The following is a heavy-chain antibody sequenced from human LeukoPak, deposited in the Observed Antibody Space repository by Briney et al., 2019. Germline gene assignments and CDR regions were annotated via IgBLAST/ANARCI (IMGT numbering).Heavy chain of an antibody. CDR2: INWNGGST. D-gene: IGHD5-18*01. J-gene: IGHJ6*03. CDR3: AREGVRGYSYGPLFGYYYYMDV. V-gene: IGHV3-20*04. CDR1: GFTFDDYG. Sequence: GGSLRLSCAASGFTFDDYGMSWVRQAPGKGLEWVSGINWNGGSTGYADSVKGRFTISRDNAKNSLYLQMNSLRAEDTALYYCAREGVRGYSYGPLFGYYYYMDVWGKGTTVTVSS.